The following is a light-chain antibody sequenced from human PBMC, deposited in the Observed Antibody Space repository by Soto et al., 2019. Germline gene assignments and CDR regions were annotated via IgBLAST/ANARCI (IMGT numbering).Light chain of an antibody. CDR1: QSVSNNY. Sequence: EIVLTESPGTLSLSPGERASLSCRASQSVSNNYLAWYQQKPGQAPRPLVYGASSRATGIPDRFSGDGSGTDYTLTISSLEPEDFAVYYCQQRSNWITFGQGTRLEIK. CDR2: GAS. J-gene: IGKJ5*01. V-gene: IGKV3D-20*02. CDR3: QQRSNWIT.